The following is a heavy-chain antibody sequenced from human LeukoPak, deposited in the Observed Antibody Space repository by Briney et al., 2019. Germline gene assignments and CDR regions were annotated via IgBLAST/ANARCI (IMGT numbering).Heavy chain of an antibody. Sequence: SETLSLTCTVSGGSISSGDYYWSWIRQPPGQGLEWIAYMYYSGSTYYNPSLKSRVTMSADKSKNQLSLELSSVTAADTAVYYCARPYYYDSRIDPWGQGILVTVSS. V-gene: IGHV4-30-4*01. CDR3: ARPYYYDSRIDP. CDR2: MYYSGST. CDR1: GGSISSGDYY. J-gene: IGHJ5*02. D-gene: IGHD3-22*01.